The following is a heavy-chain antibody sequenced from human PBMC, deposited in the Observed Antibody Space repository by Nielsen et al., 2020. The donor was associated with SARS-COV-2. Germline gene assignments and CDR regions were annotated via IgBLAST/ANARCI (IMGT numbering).Heavy chain of an antibody. CDR3: AREDGGYEQILNRYYYYGLDV. D-gene: IGHD5-12*01. Sequence: VRQAPGKGLEWVSYISSSGSTIYYADSVKGRFTISRDNAKNSLYLQMNSLRAEDTAVYYCAREDGGYEQILNRYYYYGLDVWGQGTTVPSP. J-gene: IGHJ6*02. CDR2: ISSSGSTI. V-gene: IGHV3-48*03.